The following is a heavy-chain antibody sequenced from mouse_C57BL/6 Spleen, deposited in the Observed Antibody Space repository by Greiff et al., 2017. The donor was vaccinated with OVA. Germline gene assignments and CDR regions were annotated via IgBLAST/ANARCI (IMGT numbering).Heavy chain of an antibody. CDR1: GYSITSGYY. V-gene: IGHV3-6*01. J-gene: IGHJ2*01. CDR3: ARDERFDY. CDR2: ISYDGIN. Sequence: EVKLQESGPGLVKPSQSLSLTCSVTGYSITSGYYWNWIRQFPGNKLGWMGYISYDGINTYNPSLKNRISITRDTSKNQFFLKLNSVTTEDTAKYYCARDERFDYWGQGTTLTVSS.